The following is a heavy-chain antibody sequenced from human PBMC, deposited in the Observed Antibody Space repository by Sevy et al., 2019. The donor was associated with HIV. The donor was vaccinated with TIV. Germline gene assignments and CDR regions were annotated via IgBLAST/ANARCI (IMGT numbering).Heavy chain of an antibody. CDR2: LYYSGSI. J-gene: IGHJ4*02. D-gene: IGHD2-21*01. V-gene: IGHV4-59*01. CDR1: GDSISSYF. CDR3: ARDSAVVPRALVY. Sequence: SETLSLTCNVSGDSISSYFWSWFRQPLGKGLEWIGYLYYSGSIEYNPSLRSRVTISVDTSKKHFSMKLRSVTAADTAMYYCARDSAVVPRALVYWGQGTLVTVSS.